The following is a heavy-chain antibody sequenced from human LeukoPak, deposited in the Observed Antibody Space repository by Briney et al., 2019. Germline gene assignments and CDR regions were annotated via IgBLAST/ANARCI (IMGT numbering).Heavy chain of an antibody. Sequence: GGSLRLSCAASGFTFSSYGMSWVRQAPGKGLEWVSAISGSGGSTYYADSVKGRFTISRDNSKNTLYLQMNSLRAEDTAVYYCAKGDSSGYYFVYYFDYWGQGTLVTVSS. J-gene: IGHJ4*02. CDR1: GFTFSSYG. V-gene: IGHV3-23*01. CDR3: AKGDSSGYYFVYYFDY. CDR2: ISGSGGST. D-gene: IGHD3-22*01.